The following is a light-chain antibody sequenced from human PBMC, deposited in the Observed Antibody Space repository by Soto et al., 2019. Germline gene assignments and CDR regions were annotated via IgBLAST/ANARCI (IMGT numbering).Light chain of an antibody. CDR1: QSIGNY. CDR3: QQRSSWPFT. J-gene: IGKJ3*01. Sequence: EVVLTQSPATLSLSPGEGATLSCRASQSIGNYLAWYQQKPGQAPRLLIYATSNRATSIPARVSGSGSGTDFTLTISSLEPEDFAVYYCQQRSSWPFTFGPGTKVDIK. CDR2: ATS. V-gene: IGKV3-11*01.